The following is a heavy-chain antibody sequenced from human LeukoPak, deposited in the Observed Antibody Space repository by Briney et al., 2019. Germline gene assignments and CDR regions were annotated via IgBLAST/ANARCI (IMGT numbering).Heavy chain of an antibody. CDR3: ATTHYGSGSYYTLDFDY. CDR2: INSDGSST. CDR1: GFTFSSYW. J-gene: IGHJ4*02. D-gene: IGHD3-10*01. Sequence: PGGSLRLSCAASGFTFSSYWMHWVRQAPGKGLVWVSRINSDGSSTSYADSVKGRFTISRDNAKNTLYLQMNSLRAEDTAVYYCATTHYGSGSYYTLDFDYWGQGTLVTVSS. V-gene: IGHV3-74*01.